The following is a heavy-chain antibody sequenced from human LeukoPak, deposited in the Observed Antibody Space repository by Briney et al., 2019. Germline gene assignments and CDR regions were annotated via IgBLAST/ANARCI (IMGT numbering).Heavy chain of an antibody. V-gene: IGHV1-24*01. D-gene: IGHD5/OR15-5a*01. CDR1: GDTLSELS. J-gene: IGHJ4*02. CDR3: TAGGVYSLLDH. Sequence: ASVKVSCKVSGDTLSELSMHWVRQAPGKGLEGMGGFGPEGGEAIYAQKFQGRLTMTEDTSTDTAYMDLRSLRSDDTAVYYCTAGGVYSLLDHWGQGTQVTVSS. CDR2: FGPEGGEA.